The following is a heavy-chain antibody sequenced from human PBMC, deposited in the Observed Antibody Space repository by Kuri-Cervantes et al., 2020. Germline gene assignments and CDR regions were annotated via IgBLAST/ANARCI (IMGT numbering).Heavy chain of an antibody. V-gene: IGHV3-30*18. Sequence: GESLKISCAASGFTFSSYSMNWVRQAPGKGLEWVAVISYDGSNKYYADSVKGRFTISRDNSKNTLYLQMNSLRAEDTAVYYCANGITSHLDYWGQGTLVTVSS. J-gene: IGHJ4*02. CDR2: ISYDGSNK. CDR3: ANGITSHLDY. D-gene: IGHD1-14*01. CDR1: GFTFSSYS.